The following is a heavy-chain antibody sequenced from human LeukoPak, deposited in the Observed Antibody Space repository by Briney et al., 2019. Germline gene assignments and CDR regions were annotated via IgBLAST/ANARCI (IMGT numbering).Heavy chain of an antibody. J-gene: IGHJ4*02. V-gene: IGHV4-39*07. D-gene: IGHD4-17*01. CDR3: ARVPSTVYFDY. CDR2: MHFGGNT. CDR1: GGSISSSSYY. Sequence: PSETLSLTCIVSGGSISSSSYYWGWIRQPPGKGLEWIASMHFGGNTYYNPSLKGRVTISLDTSKNQFSLKVASVTAADTAVYYCARVPSTVYFDYWGQGALVTVSS.